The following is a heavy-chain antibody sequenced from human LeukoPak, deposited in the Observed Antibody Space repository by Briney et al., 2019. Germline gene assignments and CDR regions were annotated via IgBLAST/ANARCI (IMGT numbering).Heavy chain of an antibody. CDR3: ARGLRLGGLSPQTDY. CDR1: GFTFSSYS. V-gene: IGHV3-21*01. J-gene: IGHJ4*02. CDR2: ISSSSSYI. D-gene: IGHD3-16*02. Sequence: GGSLRLSCAASGFTFSSYSMNWVRQAPGKGLEWVSSISSSSSYIYYADSVKGRFTISRDNAKNSLYLQMNSLRAEDTAVYYCARGLRLGGLSPQTDYWGQGTLVTVSS.